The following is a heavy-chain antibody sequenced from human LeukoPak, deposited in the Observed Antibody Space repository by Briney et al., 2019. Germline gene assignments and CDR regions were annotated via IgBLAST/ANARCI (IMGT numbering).Heavy chain of an antibody. CDR3: ARFKGDFWSGYYPPGVYYFDY. CDR2: INWNGGST. Sequence: RPGGSLRLSCAASGFTFDDYGMSWVRQAPGKGLEWVSGINWNGGSTGYADSVKGGFTISRENAKNSLYLQMNSLRAEDTALYYCARFKGDFWSGYYPPGVYYFDYWGQGTLVTVSS. V-gene: IGHV3-20*04. CDR1: GFTFDDYG. D-gene: IGHD3-3*01. J-gene: IGHJ4*02.